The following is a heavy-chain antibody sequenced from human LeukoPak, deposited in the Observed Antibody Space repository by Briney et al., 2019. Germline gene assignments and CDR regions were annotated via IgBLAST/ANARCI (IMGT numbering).Heavy chain of an antibody. V-gene: IGHV4-59*01. CDR3: ARMYSGTSYYFDF. J-gene: IGHJ4*02. CDR1: GVAISDYH. D-gene: IGHD1-26*01. Sequence: SETLSLTCCVSGVAISDYHWTWIRQPPAKGLEWVGYFSYSGSTRYNPSLKSRVTMSVDTSKNQFSLRLISVAAADTAVYYCARMYSGTSYYFDFWGQGTLVTVSS. CDR2: FSYSGST.